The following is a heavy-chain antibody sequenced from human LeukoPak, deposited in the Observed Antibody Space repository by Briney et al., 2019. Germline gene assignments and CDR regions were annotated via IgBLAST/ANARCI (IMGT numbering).Heavy chain of an antibody. Sequence: PGGSLRLSCAASGFTFSSYEMNGVRQAPGQGLEWVSYIGRRGNAIYYADSVKGRFTISRDNAKNSLYLQMNSLRAEDTAFYYCARAISLDYGDYYFDSWGQGTLVTVSS. V-gene: IGHV3-48*03. J-gene: IGHJ4*02. CDR1: GFTFSSYE. D-gene: IGHD4-17*01. CDR3: ARAISLDYGDYYFDS. CDR2: IGRRGNAI.